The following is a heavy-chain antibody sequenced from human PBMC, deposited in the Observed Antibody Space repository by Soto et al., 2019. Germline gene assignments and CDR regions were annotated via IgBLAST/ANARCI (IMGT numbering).Heavy chain of an antibody. CDR3: ARERATYIGFDP. CDR2: INLDGTAK. D-gene: IGHD2-2*02. J-gene: IGHJ5*02. CDR1: GFRFSNFW. Sequence: GGSLRLSCAASGFRFSNFWMTWVRQVPGKGLKWVANINLDGTAKYHADSVKGRFSISRDNAKNSLHLQMNNLRAEDTALYYCARERATYIGFDPWGQGTRVTVSS. V-gene: IGHV3-7*01.